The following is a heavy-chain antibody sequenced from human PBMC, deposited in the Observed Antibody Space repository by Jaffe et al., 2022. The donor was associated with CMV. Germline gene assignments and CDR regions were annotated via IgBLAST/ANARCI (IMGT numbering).Heavy chain of an antibody. J-gene: IGHJ5*02. V-gene: IGHV1-2*02. CDR3: ARDLAPWSSSPWDWFDP. CDR2: INPNSGGT. CDR1: GYTFTGYY. D-gene: IGHD6-6*01. Sequence: QVQLVQSGAEVKKPGASVKVSCKASGYTFTGYYMHWVRQAPGQGLEWMGWINPNSGGTNYAQKFQGRVTMTRDTSISTAYMELSRLRSDDTAVYYCARDLAPWSSSPWDWFDPWGQGTLVTVSS.